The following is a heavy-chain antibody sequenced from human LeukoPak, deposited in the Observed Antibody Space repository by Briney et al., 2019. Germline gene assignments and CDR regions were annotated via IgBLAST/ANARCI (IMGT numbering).Heavy chain of an antibody. Sequence: SETLSLTCTVSGGSISGYYWSWIRQPPGKGLEWIGYIYYSGNTNYNPSLKSRVTISIDTSKNQSSLKLSSVTAADTAMYYCARSLFWGDYPYYFDYWGQGTLVTVSS. D-gene: IGHD4-17*01. J-gene: IGHJ4*02. CDR2: IYYSGNT. CDR1: GGSISGYY. V-gene: IGHV4-59*01. CDR3: ARSLFWGDYPYYFDY.